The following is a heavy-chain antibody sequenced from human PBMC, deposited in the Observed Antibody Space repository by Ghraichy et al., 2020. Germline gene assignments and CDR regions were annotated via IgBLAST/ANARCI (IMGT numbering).Heavy chain of an antibody. CDR2: SSGTGVRA. CDR3: ARDGYNHIPFDF. V-gene: IGHV3-23*01. J-gene: IGHJ4*02. Sequence: LSLTCAASGFSLMNYAMSWVRQAPGKGLECVSDSSGTGVRADYADSVRGRFTISRDNSKNALYLQMDSLGVEATAVYYCARDGYNHIPFDFWGQATLVTVSS. CDR1: GFSLMNYA. D-gene: IGHD5-24*01.